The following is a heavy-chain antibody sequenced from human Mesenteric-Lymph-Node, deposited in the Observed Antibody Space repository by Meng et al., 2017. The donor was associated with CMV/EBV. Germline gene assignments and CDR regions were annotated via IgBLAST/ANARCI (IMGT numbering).Heavy chain of an antibody. J-gene: IGHJ4*02. Sequence: SVKVSCKASGYGFPGYFIHWIRQAPGQGLEWMGGIIPIFGTANYAQKFQGRVTITTDESTSTAYMELSSLRSEDTAVYYCARSRIMDTYYFDYWGQGTLVTVSS. CDR1: GYGFPGYF. D-gene: IGHD2/OR15-2a*01. CDR3: ARSRIMDTYYFDY. CDR2: IIPIFGTA. V-gene: IGHV1-69*05.